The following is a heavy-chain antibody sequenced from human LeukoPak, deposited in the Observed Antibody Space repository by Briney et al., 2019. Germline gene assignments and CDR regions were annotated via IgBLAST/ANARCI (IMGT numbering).Heavy chain of an antibody. V-gene: IGHV3-7*01. D-gene: IGHD3-22*01. CDR2: IKQDGSEK. CDR1: GFTFTNNW. J-gene: IGHJ4*02. CDR3: ARDPTGDSSGYY. Sequence: GGSLRLSCTASGFTFTNNWMTWVRQAPGKGLEWVANIKQDGSEKYYVDSVKGRFTISRDNAKNSLYLQMNSLRAEDTAVYYCARDPTGDSSGYYWGQGTLVTVSS.